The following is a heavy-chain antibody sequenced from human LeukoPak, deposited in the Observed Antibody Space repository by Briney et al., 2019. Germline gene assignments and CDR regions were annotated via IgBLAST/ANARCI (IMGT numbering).Heavy chain of an antibody. CDR1: GCSFTSYW. Sequence: PGESLKISCKGSGCSFTSYWIGWVRQMPGTGLEWMGIIYPGDSDTRYSPSFQGQVTISAHKSISTAYLQWSSLRASDTAMYYCVRHGASSSWFDPWGQGTLVTVSS. V-gene: IGHV5-51*01. J-gene: IGHJ5*02. CDR3: VRHGASSSWFDP. D-gene: IGHD6-13*01. CDR2: IYPGDSDT.